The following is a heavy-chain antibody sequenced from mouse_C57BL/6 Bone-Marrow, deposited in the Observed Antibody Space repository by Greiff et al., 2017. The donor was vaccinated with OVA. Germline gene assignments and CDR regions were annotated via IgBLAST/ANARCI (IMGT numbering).Heavy chain of an antibody. V-gene: IGHV1-47*01. CDR1: GYTFTTYP. CDR2: FHPYNDDT. CDR3: ARGGYYGYPWFAY. D-gene: IGHD2-2*01. J-gene: IGHJ3*01. Sequence: VQLQQPGAELVKPGASVKMSCKASGYTFTTYPIEWMKQNHGKSLEWIGNFHPYNDDTKYNEKFKGKATLTVEKSSSTVYLELSRLTSDDSAVYYCARGGYYGYPWFAYWGQGTLVTVSA.